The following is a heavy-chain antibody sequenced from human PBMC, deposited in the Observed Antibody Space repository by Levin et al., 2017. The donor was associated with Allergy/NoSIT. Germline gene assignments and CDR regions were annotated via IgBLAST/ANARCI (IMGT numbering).Heavy chain of an antibody. CDR3: AKFGRGGGAY. CDR2: IRQDGSE. V-gene: IGHV3-7*01. CDR1: GFKFSDFW. Sequence: GESLKISCVGSGFKFSDFWMSWLRQAPGKGLEWVANIRQDGSEFYVDSVKGRFTISRDNAKSSLFLQMNGLRDEDTAVYYCAKFGRGGGAYWGQGTLVTVSS. D-gene: IGHD3-16*01. J-gene: IGHJ4*02.